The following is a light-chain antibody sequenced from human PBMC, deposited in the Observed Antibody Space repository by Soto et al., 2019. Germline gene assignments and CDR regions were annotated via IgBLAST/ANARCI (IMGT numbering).Light chain of an antibody. V-gene: IGKV3-15*01. Sequence: EIVMTQSPATLSVSPGERATLSCRASQSVSSNLAWYQQKPGQAPSLLIYGASARATGLPARFSGSGSGTEFHHTISSLQAEDFAVYYCKHFKNWPFPFGRGTKLEI. CDR2: GAS. CDR3: KHFKNWPFP. J-gene: IGKJ2*01. CDR1: QSVSSN.